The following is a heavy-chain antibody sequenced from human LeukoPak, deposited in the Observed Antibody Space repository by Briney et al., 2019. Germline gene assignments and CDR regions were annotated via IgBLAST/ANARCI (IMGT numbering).Heavy chain of an antibody. J-gene: IGHJ6*03. D-gene: IGHD3-3*01. CDR2: IKQDGTEK. V-gene: IGHV3-7*03. Sequence: GGSLRLSCAASGFNFSSYWMSWVRQAPGKGLEWVANIKQDGTEKYYVDSVKGRFTISRDNAKNSLYLQMSSLRAEDTALYYCARGGLTIFGVVNYMDVWGKGTTVTVSS. CDR1: GFNFSSYW. CDR3: ARGGLTIFGVVNYMDV.